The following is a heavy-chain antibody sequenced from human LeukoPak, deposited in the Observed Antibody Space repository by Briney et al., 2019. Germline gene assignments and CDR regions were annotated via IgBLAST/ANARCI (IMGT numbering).Heavy chain of an antibody. CDR2: ISSSGGTI. CDR3: ARALTPGSSLYYYYYGMDV. CDR1: GFTFSDYY. V-gene: IGHV3-11*01. D-gene: IGHD6-13*01. J-gene: IGHJ6*02. Sequence: GGSLRLSCAASGFTFSDYYMSWIRQAPGKGLEWVSYISSSGGTIYYADSVKGRFTISRDNAKNSLYLQMNSLRAEDTAVYYCARALTPGSSLYYYYYGMDVWGQGTTVTVSS.